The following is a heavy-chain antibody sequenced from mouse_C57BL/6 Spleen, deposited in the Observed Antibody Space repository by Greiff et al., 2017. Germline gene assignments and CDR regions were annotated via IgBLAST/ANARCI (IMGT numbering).Heavy chain of an antibody. CDR3: ARHEDWEHYGSSYGFDY. CDR1: GYTFTEYT. Sequence: SGAALVKPGASVTLSCKASGYTFTEYTIPWVKQRSGQGLEWIGWFYPGSGSRKYNEKFKDKATLTADKSSSTVYMALSRLTSEYSAVYFCARHEDWEHYGSSYGFDYWGQGTTLTVSS. V-gene: IGHV1-62-2*01. CDR2: FYPGSGSR. D-gene: IGHD1-1*01. J-gene: IGHJ2*01.